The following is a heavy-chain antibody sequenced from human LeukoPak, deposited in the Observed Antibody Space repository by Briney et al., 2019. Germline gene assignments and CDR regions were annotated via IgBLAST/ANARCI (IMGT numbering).Heavy chain of an antibody. CDR2: IYTSGGT. CDR1: GGSISSGAYY. CDR3: ASEGIAAAGTFDY. V-gene: IGHV4-61*02. D-gene: IGHD6-13*01. Sequence: SQTLSLTCTVSGGSISSGAYYWSWIRQSAGKGLEWIGRIYTSGGTNYNPSLKSRVTISVDPSKNQFSLKLTSVTAADTAVYYCASEGIAAAGTFDYWGQGTLVTVSS. J-gene: IGHJ4*02.